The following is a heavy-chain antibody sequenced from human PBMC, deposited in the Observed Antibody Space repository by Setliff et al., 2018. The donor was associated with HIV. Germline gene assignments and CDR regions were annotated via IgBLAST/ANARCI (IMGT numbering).Heavy chain of an antibody. Sequence: PSETLSLTCTVSGGSISSGDYYWSWIRQPTGKGLEWIGYIYYSGSTYYNPSLKSRVTISVDTSKNQFSLKLSSVTAADTAVYYCARGPQKSVVPAAIKHYYFDYWGQGTLVTVSS. V-gene: IGHV4-30-4*08. D-gene: IGHD2-2*02. CDR1: GGSISSGDYY. CDR2: IYYSGST. CDR3: ARGPQKSVVPAAIKHYYFDY. J-gene: IGHJ4*02.